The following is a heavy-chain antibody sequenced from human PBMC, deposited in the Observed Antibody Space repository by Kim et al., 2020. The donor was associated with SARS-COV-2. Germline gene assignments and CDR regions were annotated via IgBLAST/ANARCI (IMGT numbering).Heavy chain of an antibody. D-gene: IGHD4-17*01. CDR1: GGSISSSSYY. Sequence: SETLSLTCTVSGGSISSSSYYWGWIRQPPGKGLEWIGSIYYSGSTYYNPSLKSRVTISVDTSKNQFSLKLSSVTAADTAVYYCARLDGDYGYYYYYMDV. CDR3: ARLDGDYGYYYYYMDV. CDR2: IYYSGST. J-gene: IGHJ6*03. V-gene: IGHV4-39*01.